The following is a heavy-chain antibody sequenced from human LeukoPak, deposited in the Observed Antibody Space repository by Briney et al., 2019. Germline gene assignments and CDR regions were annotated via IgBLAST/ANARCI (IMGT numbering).Heavy chain of an antibody. CDR2: IWYDGSNK. Sequence: GRSLRLSCAASGFTFSSYGMHWVRQAPGKGLEWVAVIWYDGSNKYYADSVKGRFTISRDNSKNALYLQMNSLRAEDTAVYYCAKEPGYYDSSGYYYDHWGQGTLVTVSS. CDR3: AKEPGYYDSSGYYYDH. V-gene: IGHV3-33*06. J-gene: IGHJ5*02. D-gene: IGHD3-22*01. CDR1: GFTFSSYG.